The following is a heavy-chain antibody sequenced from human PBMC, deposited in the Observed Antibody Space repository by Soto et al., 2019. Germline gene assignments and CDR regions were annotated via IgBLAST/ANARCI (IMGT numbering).Heavy chain of an antibody. D-gene: IGHD2-8*01. CDR2: IYPDDSDT. J-gene: IGHJ4*02. CDR1: GYSFTRYW. Sequence: PGDSLKISCKASGYSFTRYWIGWVRQMPGKGLEWMGIIYPDDSDTRYSPSFQGQVTISADKSISTAYLQGSSLKASHTAMYFCAIQEIVPIPLRGVYLDMWGQEAQVTVTS. CDR3: AIQEIVPIPLRGVYLDM. V-gene: IGHV5-51*01.